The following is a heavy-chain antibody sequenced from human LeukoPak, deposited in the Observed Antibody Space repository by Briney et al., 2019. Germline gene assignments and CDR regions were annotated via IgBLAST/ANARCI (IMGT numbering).Heavy chain of an antibody. CDR3: AKDPTYYYDSSGYYDY. D-gene: IGHD3-22*01. CDR1: GFTFSSYA. V-gene: IGHV3-30*04. Sequence: GGSLRLSCAASGFTFSSYAMHWVRQAPGKGLEWVAVISYDGSNKYYADSVKGRFTISRDNSKNTLYLQTNSLRAEDTAVYYCAKDPTYYYDSSGYYDYWGQGTLVTVSS. CDR2: ISYDGSNK. J-gene: IGHJ4*02.